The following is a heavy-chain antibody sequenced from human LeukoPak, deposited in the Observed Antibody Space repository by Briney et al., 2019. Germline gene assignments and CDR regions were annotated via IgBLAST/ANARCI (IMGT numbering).Heavy chain of an antibody. J-gene: IGHJ4*02. Sequence: ASVKVSCKASVYTFTSYDINWVRQATGQGLEWMGWMNPNSGNTGYAQKFQGRVTMPRNSSITTAYMELSSLRSEDTAVYYCARRHGRCSDGSCYYPDYWGQGTLVTVSS. CDR3: ARRHGRCSDGSCYYPDY. D-gene: IGHD2-15*01. CDR1: VYTFTSYD. CDR2: MNPNSGNT. V-gene: IGHV1-8*01.